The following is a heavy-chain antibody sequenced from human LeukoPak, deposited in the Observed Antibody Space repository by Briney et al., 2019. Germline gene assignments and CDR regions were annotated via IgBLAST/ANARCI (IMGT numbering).Heavy chain of an antibody. V-gene: IGHV3-23*01. CDR1: GFTFLSYA. CDR3: AKGSSWLLDY. Sequence: PGGSLRLSCSASGFTFLSYAMTWVRQAPGKGLEWVSAISGSGDNTYYADSVKGRFTISRDNSKNTLYLQMNSLRAEDTAVYYCAKGSSWLLDYWGQGTLVTVSS. D-gene: IGHD6-13*01. J-gene: IGHJ4*02. CDR2: ISGSGDNT.